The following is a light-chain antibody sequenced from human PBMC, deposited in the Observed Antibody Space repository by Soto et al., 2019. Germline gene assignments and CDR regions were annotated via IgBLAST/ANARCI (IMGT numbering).Light chain of an antibody. CDR2: EVS. J-gene: IGLJ1*01. CDR1: SSDVGDYNY. CDR3: SSYSSNTSLRYV. V-gene: IGLV2-14*01. Sequence: QSVLTQPASVSGSPGQSITISCTGASSDVGDYNYVSWYQQNPGKAPKLMVYEVSNRPSGVSDRFSGSKSGNTASLTISGLQTEDEADYYGSSYSSNTSLRYVFGTGTKVTVL.